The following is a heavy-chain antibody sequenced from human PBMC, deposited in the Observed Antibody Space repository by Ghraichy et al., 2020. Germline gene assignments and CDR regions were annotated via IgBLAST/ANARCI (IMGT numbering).Heavy chain of an antibody. V-gene: IGHV3-74*01. Sequence: GESLNISCAASGFTFGSSWMHWVRQAPGKGLVWVSHISSDERTTNYADFVKGRFTISRDNAKNTLYLQMNSLRAEDTALYYCVRSNGYLDYWGQGTLVTVSS. J-gene: IGHJ4*02. CDR3: VRSNGYLDY. CDR2: ISSDERTT. CDR1: GFTFGSSW. D-gene: IGHD3-22*01.